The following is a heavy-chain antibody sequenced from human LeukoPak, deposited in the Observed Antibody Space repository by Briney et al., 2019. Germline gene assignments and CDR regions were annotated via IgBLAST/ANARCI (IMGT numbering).Heavy chain of an antibody. J-gene: IGHJ5*02. V-gene: IGHV4-39*07. Sequence: SETLSLTCTVSGGSISSGSYYWSWIRQPPGKGLEWIGEINHSGSTNYNPSLKSRINISVDTSKNQFSLKLNSVTAADTAVYYCARRPPAYNSSVRFDPWGQGTLVTVSS. CDR1: GGSISSGSYY. CDR3: ARRPPAYNSSVRFDP. D-gene: IGHD6-6*01. CDR2: INHSGST.